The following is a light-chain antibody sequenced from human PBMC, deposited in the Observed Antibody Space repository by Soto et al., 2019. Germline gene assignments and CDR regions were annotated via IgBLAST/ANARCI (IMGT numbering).Light chain of an antibody. CDR1: QSIRRY. J-gene: IGKJ5*01. V-gene: IGKV1-39*01. CDR2: AAS. Sequence: DIHMTQSPSSLSASVLDIVTITFLASQSIRRYLNWYKQKPGKAPKLLIYAASGLQTGVPSRFSGSGSGTDFSLTISSLQPEDVATYYCQQYGSSPITFGQGTRLEI. CDR3: QQYGSSPIT.